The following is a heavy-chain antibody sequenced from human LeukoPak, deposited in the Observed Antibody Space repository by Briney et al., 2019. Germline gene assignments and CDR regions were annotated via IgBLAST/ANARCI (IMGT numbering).Heavy chain of an antibody. CDR1: GGSISSYY. J-gene: IGHJ4*02. D-gene: IGHD3-22*01. Sequence: PSETLSLTCTVSGGSISSYYWSWIRQPPGKGLEWIAYIYYSESTDYKPSLKSRLTISVDTSKNQFSLKLSSVTAADTAVYYCATFLDSSGYYWGGYWGQGILVTVSS. V-gene: IGHV4-59*01. CDR3: ATFLDSSGYYWGGY. CDR2: IYYSEST.